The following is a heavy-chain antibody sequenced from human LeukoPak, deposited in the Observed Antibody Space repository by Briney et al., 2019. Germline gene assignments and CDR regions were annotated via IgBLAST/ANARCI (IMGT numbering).Heavy chain of an antibody. Sequence: ASVKVSCKASGYTLSAYYPHWVRQAPGQGLEWMGWINPDTGVTKSAQRFQGRVTMTRDTSINTAYMELSRLTLDDTAVVYCAKEGDGLPYWGQGTLVTVSS. D-gene: IGHD3-16*01. CDR3: AKEGDGLPY. J-gene: IGHJ4*02. CDR2: INPDTGVT. CDR1: GYTLSAYY. V-gene: IGHV1-2*02.